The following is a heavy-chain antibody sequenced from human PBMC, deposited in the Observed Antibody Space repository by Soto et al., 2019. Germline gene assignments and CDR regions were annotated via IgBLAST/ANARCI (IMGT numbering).Heavy chain of an antibody. Sequence: GGSLRLSCAASGFTFSDYYMSWIRKAPGKGLEWVSYISSSGSTIYYADSVKGRFTISRDNAKNSLYLQMNSLRAEDTAVYYCARDRYYDILTGYWRGDPSYYFDYWGQGTLVTVSS. D-gene: IGHD3-9*01. J-gene: IGHJ4*02. V-gene: IGHV3-11*01. CDR2: ISSSGSTI. CDR3: ARDRYYDILTGYWRGDPSYYFDY. CDR1: GFTFSDYY.